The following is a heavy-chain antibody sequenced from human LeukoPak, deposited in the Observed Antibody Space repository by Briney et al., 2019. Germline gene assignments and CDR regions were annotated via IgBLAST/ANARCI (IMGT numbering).Heavy chain of an antibody. Sequence: GGSLRLSCAASGFTFSSYSMNWVRQAPGKGLEWVSSISSSSSYIYYADSVKGRFTISRDNAKNSLYLQMNSLRAEDTAVYYCAKVMIGCSSTSCDTMGSYYYYYYGMDVWGQGTTVTVSS. CDR3: AKVMIGCSSTSCDTMGSYYYYYYGMDV. D-gene: IGHD2-2*01. CDR1: GFTFSSYS. V-gene: IGHV3-21*01. J-gene: IGHJ6*02. CDR2: ISSSSSYI.